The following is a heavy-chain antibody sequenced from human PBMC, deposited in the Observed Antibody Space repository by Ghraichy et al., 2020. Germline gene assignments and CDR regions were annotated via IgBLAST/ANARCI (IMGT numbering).Heavy chain of an antibody. D-gene: IGHD6-13*01. Sequence: GGSLRLSCAASQFTFSSHAMSWVRQAPGKGLEWVSAISGSSATTYYADSVKGRFTISRDNSKNTLYLQMNSLRAEDTAVFYCARHTGYSTTWLDYWGQGTLVTVSS. CDR2: ISGSSATT. J-gene: IGHJ4*02. V-gene: IGHV3-23*01. CDR3: ARHTGYSTTWLDY. CDR1: QFTFSSHA.